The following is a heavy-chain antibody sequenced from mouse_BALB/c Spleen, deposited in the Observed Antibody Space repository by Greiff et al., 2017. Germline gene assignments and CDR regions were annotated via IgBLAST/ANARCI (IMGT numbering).Heavy chain of an antibody. Sequence: EVQLQQSGPELVKPGASVKISCKASGYSFTGYFMHWVKQSRGKSLEWIGRINPYNGDTFYNQKLKGTATLTVDKTSSTAHMELLSLTSEDSAVYYCGKSDRYDGGFYAMDYWGQGTAVTVSA. CDR1: GYSFTGYF. J-gene: IGHJ4*01. CDR3: GKSDRYDGGFYAMDY. V-gene: IGHV1-37*01. CDR2: INPYNGDT. D-gene: IGHD2-14*01.